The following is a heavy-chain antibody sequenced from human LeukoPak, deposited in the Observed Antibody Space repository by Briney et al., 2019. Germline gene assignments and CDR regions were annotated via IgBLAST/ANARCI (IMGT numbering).Heavy chain of an antibody. J-gene: IGHJ3*01. CDR1: GFTFGDYF. CDR2: ISSSGSDI. D-gene: IGHD4-11*01. CDR3: ANEYSKGDV. V-gene: IGHV3-11*01. Sequence: GGSLRLSCAASGFTFGDYFMSWIRQAPGKGLEWVSYISSSGSDIYYADSVKGRFTISRDNSKNTLYLQMNSLRAEDAAVYYCANEYSKGDVWGQGTMVTVSS.